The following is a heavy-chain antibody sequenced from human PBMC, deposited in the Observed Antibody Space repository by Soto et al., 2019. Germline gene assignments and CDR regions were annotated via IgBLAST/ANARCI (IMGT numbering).Heavy chain of an antibody. V-gene: IGHV3-23*01. J-gene: IGHJ4*01. Sequence: GGSLRLSCAASGFTFSGYPMTWVRRAPGQGLEWVSTIDSGGGTYYPDSVRGRFTISRDNSKNTLYLQMNSLRAEDTATYYCAKYSAPGSRYFDFWGHGTLVTVSS. D-gene: IGHD6-13*01. CDR2: IDSGGGT. CDR3: AKYSAPGSRYFDF. CDR1: GFTFSGYP.